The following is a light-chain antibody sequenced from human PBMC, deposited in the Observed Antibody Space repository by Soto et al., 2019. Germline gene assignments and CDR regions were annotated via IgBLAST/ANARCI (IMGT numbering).Light chain of an antibody. Sequence: EIVMTQTRSTVSVSPGERDTLSCSASQSVISNLAWYQQKPGQAPRPLIHGASTRATGIPARFSGSGSGSEFTLTISSLQSEDFAVYYCQQYSSWPPWTFRQRTKVDIK. CDR1: QSVISN. CDR3: QQYSSWPPWT. CDR2: GAS. V-gene: IGKV3-15*01. J-gene: IGKJ1*01.